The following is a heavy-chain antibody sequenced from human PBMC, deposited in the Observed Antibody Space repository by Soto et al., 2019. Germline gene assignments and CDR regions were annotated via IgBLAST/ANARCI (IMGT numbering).Heavy chain of an antibody. Sequence: GASVKVSCKASGYTFTSYYMHWVRQAPGQGLEWMGIINPSGGSTSYAQKFQGRVTMTRDTSTSTVYMELSSLRSEDTAVYYCARDRRGIVVVITPSVFDYWGRGTLVTVSS. V-gene: IGHV1-46*01. CDR3: ARDRRGIVVVITPSVFDY. CDR2: INPSGGST. CDR1: GYTFTSYY. J-gene: IGHJ4*01. D-gene: IGHD3-22*01.